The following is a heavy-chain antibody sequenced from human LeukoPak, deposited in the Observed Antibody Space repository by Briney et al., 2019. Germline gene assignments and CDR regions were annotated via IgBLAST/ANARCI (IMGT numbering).Heavy chain of an antibody. J-gene: IGHJ4*02. D-gene: IGHD6-13*01. Sequence: GGSLRLSCAASGFTFNSNAMSWVRQAPGKGLEWVSAISATRGSTNYADSVKGRFTISRDNSNNTLYLQMHSLRAEDSAVYYCAKHQISSSWYAYWGQGLLVTVSS. CDR3: AKHQISSSWYAY. V-gene: IGHV3-23*01. CDR1: GFTFNSNA. CDR2: ISATRGST.